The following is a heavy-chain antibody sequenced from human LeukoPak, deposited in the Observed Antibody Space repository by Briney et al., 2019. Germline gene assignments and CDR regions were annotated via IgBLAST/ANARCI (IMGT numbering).Heavy chain of an antibody. J-gene: IGHJ4*02. D-gene: IGHD4-17*01. CDR1: GFSFTTYW. V-gene: IGHV3-7*01. CDR3: ASAMTTDNY. Sequence: GGSLRLSCAASGFSFTTYWMSWVRQAPGKGLEWVANIKQDGTEKYYVDSVKGRFTISRENAENSLYLQMNSLRAEDTAVYYCASAMTTDNYWGQGTLATVSS. CDR2: IKQDGTEK.